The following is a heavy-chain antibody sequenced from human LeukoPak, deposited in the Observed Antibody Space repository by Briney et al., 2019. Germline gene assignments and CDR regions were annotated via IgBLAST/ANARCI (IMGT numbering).Heavy chain of an antibody. CDR2: IKQEGSEK. Sequence: GGSLRLSCAASGFTFSNSWMNSVRQAPGKGLEWLTNIKQEGSEKYYVDSVKGRFTISRDNTKNSLYLQINSLRAEDTAVYYCARAPAPHCSSTSCYGYFRFDPWGQGTLVTVSS. D-gene: IGHD2-2*01. CDR3: ARAPAPHCSSTSCYGYFRFDP. CDR1: GFTFSNSW. J-gene: IGHJ5*02. V-gene: IGHV3-7*01.